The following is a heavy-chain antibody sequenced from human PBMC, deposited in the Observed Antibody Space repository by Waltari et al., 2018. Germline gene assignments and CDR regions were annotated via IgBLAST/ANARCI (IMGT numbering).Heavy chain of an antibody. CDR2: IGGSGTTI. Sequence: EVQLVESGGGLVQPGGSLRLSCAASGFTFSSYEMNWVRQAPGKGLGCVSYIGGSGTTIYYADSVKGRFTISRDNAKNSLYLQMNSLRAEDTAGYYCVRRGDYWGQGTLVTVSS. J-gene: IGHJ4*02. D-gene: IGHD3-16*01. V-gene: IGHV3-48*03. CDR3: VRRGDY. CDR1: GFTFSSYE.